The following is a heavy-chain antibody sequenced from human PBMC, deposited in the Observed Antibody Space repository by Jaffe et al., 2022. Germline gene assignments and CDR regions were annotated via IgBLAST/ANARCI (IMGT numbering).Heavy chain of an antibody. J-gene: IGHJ6*03. CDR1: GFTFSSYG. Sequence: QVQLVESGGGVVQPGGSLRLSCAASGFTFSSYGMHWVRQAPGKGLEWVAFIRYDGSNKYYADSVKGRFTISRDNSKNTLYLQMNSLRAEDTAVYYCAKDRRVRALIAAGKYMDVWGKGTTVTVSS. CDR2: IRYDGSNK. CDR3: AKDRRVRALIAAGKYMDV. D-gene: IGHD6-13*01. V-gene: IGHV3-30*02.